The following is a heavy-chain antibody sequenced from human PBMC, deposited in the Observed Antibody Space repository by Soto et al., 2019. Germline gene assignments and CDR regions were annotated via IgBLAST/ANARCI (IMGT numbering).Heavy chain of an antibody. D-gene: IGHD6-13*01. CDR3: AKDIGSSWYYSVGFDP. CDR1: GFTFDDYA. Sequence: EVQLVESGGGLVQPGRSLRLSCAASGFTFDDYAMHWVRQAPGKGLEWVSGISWNSDSIGYADSVKGRFTISRDNAKNSLYLQMNSLRAEDTALYYCAKDIGSSWYYSVGFDPWGQGTLVTVSS. V-gene: IGHV3-9*01. CDR2: ISWNSDSI. J-gene: IGHJ5*02.